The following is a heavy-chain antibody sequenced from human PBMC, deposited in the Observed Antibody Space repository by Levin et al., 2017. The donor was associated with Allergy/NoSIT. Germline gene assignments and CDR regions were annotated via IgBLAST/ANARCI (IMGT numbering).Heavy chain of an antibody. CDR3: TRAIAAPYYFDY. J-gene: IGHJ4*02. CDR2: IRSKAYGGTT. V-gene: IGHV3-49*03. Sequence: GESLKISCTASGFTFGDYAMSWFRQAPGKGLEWVGFIRSKAYGGTTEYAASVKGRFTISRDDSKSIAYLQMNSLKTEDTAVYYCTRAIAAPYYFDYWGQGTLVTVSS. D-gene: IGHD6-13*01. CDR1: GFTFGDYA.